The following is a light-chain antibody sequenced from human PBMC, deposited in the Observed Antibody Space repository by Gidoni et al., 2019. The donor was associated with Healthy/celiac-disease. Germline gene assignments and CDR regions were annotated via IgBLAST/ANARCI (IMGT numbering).Light chain of an antibody. CDR1: QSISSY. CDR2: AAS. CDR3: QQSYSTLIT. Sequence: DIQMTQSPSSLSASVGDRVTITCRASQSISSYLNWYQQKPVKAPQLLIDAASSLQSGVPSRFSGSGSGTDFTLTISSLQPEDVATYYCQQSYSTLITFGQGTRLEIK. J-gene: IGKJ5*01. V-gene: IGKV1-39*01.